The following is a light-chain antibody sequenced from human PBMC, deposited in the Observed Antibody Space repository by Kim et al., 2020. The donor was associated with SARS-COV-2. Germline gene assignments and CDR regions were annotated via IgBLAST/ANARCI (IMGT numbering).Light chain of an antibody. J-gene: IGLJ2*01. CDR1: STDVGGYNY. CDR3: SSYAGSNKYVL. CDR2: EVN. Sequence: QSVTISCTGTSTDVGGYNYVSWYQQHPGKAPNLMIYEVNKRPSGVPDRFSGSKSGNTASLIVSGLQAEDEADYYCSSYAGSNKYVLFGGGTQLTVL. V-gene: IGLV2-8*01.